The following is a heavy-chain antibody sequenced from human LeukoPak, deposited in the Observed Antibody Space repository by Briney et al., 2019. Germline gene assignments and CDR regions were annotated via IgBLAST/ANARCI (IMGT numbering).Heavy chain of an antibody. J-gene: IGHJ4*02. CDR2: INHSGST. Sequence: SETLSLTCAVYGGSFSGYYWSWIRQPPGKGLEWIGEINHSGSTNYNPSLKSRVTISVDTSKNQFSLKLSSVTAADTAVYYCARGQTIVGATGDFWGQGTLVTVSS. CDR3: ARGQTIVGATGDF. D-gene: IGHD1-26*01. CDR1: GGSFSGYY. V-gene: IGHV4-34*01.